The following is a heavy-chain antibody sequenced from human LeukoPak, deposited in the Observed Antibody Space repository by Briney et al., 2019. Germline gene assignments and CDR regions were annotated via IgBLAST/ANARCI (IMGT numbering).Heavy chain of an antibody. CDR2: INSDGSST. CDR3: VTSFDWVFDY. D-gene: IGHD2-21*01. Sequence: PGGSLRLSCAASGFTFSTYWMHWVRQAPGKGLVWVSRINSDGSSTNYADSVKGRFTISRDNARNTLYLQMNSRRAEDTAVYYCVTSFDWVFDYWAQGTLVTVSS. J-gene: IGHJ4*02. V-gene: IGHV3-74*01. CDR1: GFTFSTYW.